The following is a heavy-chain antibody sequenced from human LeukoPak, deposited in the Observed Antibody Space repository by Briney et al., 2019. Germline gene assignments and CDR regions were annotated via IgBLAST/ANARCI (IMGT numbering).Heavy chain of an antibody. J-gene: IGHJ5*01. CDR1: GYTFTTFG. Sequence: GASVKVSCKASGYTFTTFGISWVRQAPGQGLEWMGWIGTSNGDTKYAQKLQGRITMTTDTSTSTAYMELRSLRSDDTAVYYCARTFYYDSGSYYLGWFDPLGQGTLVTVSS. V-gene: IGHV1-18*01. D-gene: IGHD3-10*01. CDR2: IGTSNGDT. CDR3: ARTFYYDSGSYYLGWFDP.